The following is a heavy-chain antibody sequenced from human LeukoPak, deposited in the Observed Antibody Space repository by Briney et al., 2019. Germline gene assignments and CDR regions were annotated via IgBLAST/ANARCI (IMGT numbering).Heavy chain of an antibody. Sequence: PAESLRLSCAASGFTFITNDMTWIRQPPGKGLEWIAVLYSSGNTNYAPSVQSRFTISRDNSKNNLYLEMNSLSPDDTAVYYCARGVEPLAANTLAYWGQGTLVTVSS. J-gene: IGHJ4*02. CDR1: GFTFITND. V-gene: IGHV3-53*01. CDR3: ARGVEPLAANTLAY. CDR2: LYSSGNT. D-gene: IGHD1-14*01.